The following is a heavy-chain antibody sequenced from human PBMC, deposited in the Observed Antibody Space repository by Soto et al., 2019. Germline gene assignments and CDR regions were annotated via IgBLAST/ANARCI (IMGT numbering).Heavy chain of an antibody. V-gene: IGHV3-30*18. CDR3: AKDGVVAAGRYYYYYYYMDV. D-gene: IGHD6-13*01. CDR2: ISYDGSNK. J-gene: IGHJ6*03. CDR1: GFTFSSYG. Sequence: GGSLRLSCAASGFTFSSYGMHWVRQAPGKGLEWVAVISYDGSNKYYADSVKGRFTISRDNSKNTLYLQMNSLRAEDTAVYYCAKDGVVAAGRYYYYYYYMDVWGKGTTVTVSS.